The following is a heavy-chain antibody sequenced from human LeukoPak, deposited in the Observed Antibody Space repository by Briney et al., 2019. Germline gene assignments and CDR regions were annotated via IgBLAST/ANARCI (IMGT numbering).Heavy chain of an antibody. Sequence: PGGSLRLSCAASGFTFSSYWMSWVRQAPGKGLEWVANIKQDGSEKYYVDSVKGRFTISRDNAKNSLYLQMNSLRAEDTAVYYCARGRRGSYGRDLDYWGQGTLVTVSS. CDR1: GFTFSSYW. V-gene: IGHV3-7*01. J-gene: IGHJ4*02. CDR2: IKQDGSEK. CDR3: ARGRRGSYGRDLDY. D-gene: IGHD1-26*01.